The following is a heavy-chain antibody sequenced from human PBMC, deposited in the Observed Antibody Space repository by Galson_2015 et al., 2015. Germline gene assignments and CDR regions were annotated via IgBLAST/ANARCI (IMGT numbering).Heavy chain of an antibody. CDR2: ISYDGSNK. V-gene: IGHV3-30-3*01. J-gene: IGHJ4*02. CDR1: GFTFSNYA. D-gene: IGHD6-13*01. Sequence: SLRLSCAASGFTFSNYAMHWVRQAPGKGLEWVAIISYDGSNKYYADSVKGRFTISRDNSKKTSYLQMSSLRAEDTAVYFCARGGDSRWLLFDYWGQRTLVTVSS. CDR3: ARGGDSRWLLFDY.